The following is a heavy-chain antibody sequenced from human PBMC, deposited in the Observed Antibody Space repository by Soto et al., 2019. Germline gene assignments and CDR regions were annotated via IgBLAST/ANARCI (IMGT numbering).Heavy chain of an antibody. CDR2: IYYSGRT. Sequence: KPSETLSLTCTVSGGSISSGGYYWSWIRQHPGKGLEWIGYIYYSGRTSYNPSLKSRVSISMDTSKNQFSLNLDSVTAADTAVYFCARDFAYFDSWGQGTLVTVSS. CDR1: GGSISSGGYY. CDR3: ARDFAYFDS. J-gene: IGHJ4*02. V-gene: IGHV4-61*08. D-gene: IGHD3-3*01.